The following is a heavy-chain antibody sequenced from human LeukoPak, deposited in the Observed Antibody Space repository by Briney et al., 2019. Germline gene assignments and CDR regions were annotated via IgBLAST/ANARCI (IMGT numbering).Heavy chain of an antibody. J-gene: IGHJ4*02. CDR1: GFTFSSYW. Sequence: PGGSLRLSCAASGFTFSSYWMHWVRQAPGKGLVWVSRINSDGSSTSYADSVKGRFTISRDNAKNTLYLQMNSLSAEDTAVYYCARVSSGWYYFDYWGQGTLVTVSS. CDR2: INSDGSST. D-gene: IGHD6-19*01. CDR3: ARVSSGWYYFDY. V-gene: IGHV3-74*01.